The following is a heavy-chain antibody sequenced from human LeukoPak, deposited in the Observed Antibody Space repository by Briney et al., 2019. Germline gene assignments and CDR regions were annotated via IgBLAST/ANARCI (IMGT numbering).Heavy chain of an antibody. D-gene: IGHD6-19*01. CDR3: ARVKRGAGRIGNWFDP. Sequence: GASVKVSCKASGYTFTSYGISWVRQAPGQGLEWMGWISAYNGNTNYAQKLQGRVTMTRDTSISTAYMELSRLRSDDTAVYYCARVKRGAGRIGNWFDPWGQGTLVTVSS. CDR1: GYTFTSYG. V-gene: IGHV1-18*01. J-gene: IGHJ5*02. CDR2: ISAYNGNT.